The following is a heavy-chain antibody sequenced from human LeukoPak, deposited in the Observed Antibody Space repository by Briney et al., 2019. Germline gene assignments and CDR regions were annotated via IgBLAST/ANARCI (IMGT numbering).Heavy chain of an antibody. J-gene: IGHJ4*02. Sequence: GGSLRLSCAASGFTVSSNEMSWVRQAPGKGLEWVSSIRGGSRHYADSRKGRFTISRDNAKNSLYLQVNSLRAEDTAVYYCARDRGSVLRFLEWLLGPDYWGQGTLVTVSS. CDR2: IRGGSR. CDR3: ARDRGSVLRFLEWLLGPDY. CDR1: GFTVSSNE. V-gene: IGHV3-38-3*01. D-gene: IGHD3-3*01.